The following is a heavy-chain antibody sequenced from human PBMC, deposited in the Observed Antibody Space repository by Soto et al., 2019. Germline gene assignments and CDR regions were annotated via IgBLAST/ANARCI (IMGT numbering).Heavy chain of an antibody. CDR2: INPYGGAA. CDR3: ARDQSHSSAYWWLDY. D-gene: IGHD3-22*01. V-gene: IGHV1-46*01. Sequence: ASVKVSCKAPGYTFTSTWMHWVRQAPGQGLEWMGIINPYGGAATYAEKFQGRVTMTRDTSTATDYMELSSLRSEDTAMYYCARDQSHSSAYWWLDYWGQGTQVTVSS. CDR1: GYTFTSTW. J-gene: IGHJ4*02.